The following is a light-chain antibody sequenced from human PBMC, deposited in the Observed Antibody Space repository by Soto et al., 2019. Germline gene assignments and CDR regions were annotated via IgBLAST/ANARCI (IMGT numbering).Light chain of an antibody. CDR2: STN. Sequence: QSVLTQPPSASGTPGQRVTISCSGSSSNIGTNTVNWYQQLPGSAPHILLYSTNQRPSGVPGRFSGSKSGTSASLAISGLQSEDEADYYCAAWDGSLNVVLFGGGTKLTVL. J-gene: IGLJ2*01. V-gene: IGLV1-44*01. CDR3: AAWDGSLNVVL. CDR1: SSNIGTNT.